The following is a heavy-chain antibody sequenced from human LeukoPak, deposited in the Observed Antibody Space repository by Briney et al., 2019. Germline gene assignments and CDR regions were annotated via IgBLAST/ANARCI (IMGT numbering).Heavy chain of an antibody. Sequence: SVTLSLTCAVYGGSFSGYHWSWIRQPPGKGLEWIGEINHSGSTNYNPSLKSRVTISVDTSKNQFSLKLSSVTAADTAVYYCASNGIAARLFDYWGQGTLVTVSS. CDR1: GGSFSGYH. CDR2: INHSGST. CDR3: ASNGIAARLFDY. D-gene: IGHD6-6*01. J-gene: IGHJ4*02. V-gene: IGHV4-34*01.